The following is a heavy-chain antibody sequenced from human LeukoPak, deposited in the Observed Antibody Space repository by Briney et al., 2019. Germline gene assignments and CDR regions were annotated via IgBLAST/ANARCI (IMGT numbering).Heavy chain of an antibody. CDR1: GFIFSSHA. D-gene: IGHD3-9*01. CDR3: ARGSRPVYNLLTGKRYFDY. CDR2: ISASGGST. J-gene: IGHJ4*02. V-gene: IGHV3-23*01. Sequence: PGGSLRLSCAASGFIFSSHAMNWVRQAPGKGLEWVSAISASGGSTYYADSVKGRFTISRDNSKNTLYLQMNSLRAEDTAVYYCARGSRPVYNLLTGKRYFDYWGQGTLLTVSS.